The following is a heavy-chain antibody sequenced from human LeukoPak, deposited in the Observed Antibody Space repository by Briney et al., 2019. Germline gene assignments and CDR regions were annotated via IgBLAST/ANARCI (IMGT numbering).Heavy chain of an antibody. V-gene: IGHV3-30*03. Sequence: PGGSLRLSCAASGFTFSSHGLHWVRQAPCKGPEWVAVISYDGSDKYYADSVKDRFTISRDNSKNTLYLQMNSLRPEDTAVYYCERGFLGTPFDFWGQGTLVTVSS. CDR1: GFTFSSHG. CDR3: ERGFLGTPFDF. D-gene: IGHD6-13*01. CDR2: ISYDGSDK. J-gene: IGHJ4*02.